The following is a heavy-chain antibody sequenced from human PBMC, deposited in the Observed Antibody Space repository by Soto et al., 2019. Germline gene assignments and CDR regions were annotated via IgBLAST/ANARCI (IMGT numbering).Heavy chain of an antibody. V-gene: IGHV4-34*01. Sequence: LSLTCAVYGGSFSGYYWSWIRQPPGKGLEWIVEINHSGSTNYDPSLKSRVTISVDTSKNQFSLKLSSVTAADTAVYYCASQYMVRGVIGYYYYYGMDVWGQGTTVTVSS. J-gene: IGHJ6*02. CDR1: GGSFSGYY. D-gene: IGHD3-10*01. CDR2: INHSGST. CDR3: ASQYMVRGVIGYYYYYGMDV.